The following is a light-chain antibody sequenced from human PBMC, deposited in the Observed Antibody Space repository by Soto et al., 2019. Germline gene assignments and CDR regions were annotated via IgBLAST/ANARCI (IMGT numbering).Light chain of an antibody. V-gene: IGKV4-1*01. CDR3: QQYYNTPLT. CDR1: QSFLYSSNNKNY. CDR2: WAS. Sequence: VGTQSPDSLAVSLGERATINCKSSQSFLYSSNNKNYLAWYQQKPRQPPKLLIYWASTRESGVPDRFSGSGSGTDFTLTISSLQAEDVAVYYCQQYYNTPLTFGGGTKVDIK. J-gene: IGKJ4*01.